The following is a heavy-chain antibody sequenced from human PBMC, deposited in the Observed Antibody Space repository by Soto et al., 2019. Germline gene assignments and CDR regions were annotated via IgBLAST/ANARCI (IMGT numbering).Heavy chain of an antibody. Sequence: SETLSLTCTVSGGSISSSSYYWGWIRQTPGKGLEWIGSIYYSGSTYYNPSLKSRVTISVDTSKNQFSLKLSSVTAADTAVYYCARCYYDYIWGSYRIDYWGQGTLVTVSS. J-gene: IGHJ4*02. D-gene: IGHD3-16*02. CDR3: ARCYYDYIWGSYRIDY. CDR1: GGSISSSSYY. CDR2: IYYSGST. V-gene: IGHV4-39*01.